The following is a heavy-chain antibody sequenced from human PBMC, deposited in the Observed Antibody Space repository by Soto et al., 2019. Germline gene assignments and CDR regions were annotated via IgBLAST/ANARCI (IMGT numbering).Heavy chain of an antibody. D-gene: IGHD1-26*01. CDR3: ARDQGGKWGAGIRGDFDY. CDR2: VSYDGSSK. J-gene: IGHJ4*02. CDR1: GFTFTSYA. V-gene: IGHV3-30-3*01. Sequence: QVQLVESGGGVVQPGRSLSLSCAASGFTFTSYAMHWVRQAPGKGLEWVAVVSYDGSSKYYADSVKGRFTISRDNSKNTLYRQMNSLRAEDTAVYYCARDQGGKWGAGIRGDFDYWGQGTLVTVSS.